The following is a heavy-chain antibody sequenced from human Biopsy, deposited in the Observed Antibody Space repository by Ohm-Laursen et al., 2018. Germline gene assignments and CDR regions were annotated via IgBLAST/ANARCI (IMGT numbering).Heavy chain of an antibody. D-gene: IGHD6-25*01. V-gene: IGHV1-18*01. CDR1: GYTFTSYG. J-gene: IGHJ4*02. CDR2: ISGYNGNT. CDR3: ARIAAAGWDDY. Sequence: ASVKVSCKASGYTFTSYGMSWVRQAPGQGFEWMGRISGYNGNTNYAQKFQGRITMTIDAATSTGYMDLRSLKSDDTAVYYCARIAAAGWDDYWGQGTLVTVSP.